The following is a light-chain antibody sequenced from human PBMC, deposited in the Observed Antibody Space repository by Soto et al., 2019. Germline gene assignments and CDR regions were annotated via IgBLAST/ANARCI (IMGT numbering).Light chain of an antibody. Sequence: QSALTQPPSASGSPGQSVTISCTGTSSDVGAYNYVSWYQQHPGKAPKHMIYEVSKRPSGVPDRFSGSKSGNTASLTVSGLQAEDEADYYCSSYAGSNNLRVFGGGTKLTVL. CDR1: SSDVGAYNY. J-gene: IGLJ3*02. V-gene: IGLV2-8*01. CDR2: EVS. CDR3: SSYAGSNNLRV.